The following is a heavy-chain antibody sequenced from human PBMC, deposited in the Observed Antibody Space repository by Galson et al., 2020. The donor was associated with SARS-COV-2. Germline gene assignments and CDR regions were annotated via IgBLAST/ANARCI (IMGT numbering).Heavy chain of an antibody. CDR2: IIPIFGTA. CDR1: GGTFSSYA. V-gene: IGHV1-69*13. J-gene: IGHJ6*03. D-gene: IGHD3-3*01. Sequence: SVKVSCKASGGTFSSYAISWVRQAPGQGLEWMGGIIPIFGTANYAQKFQGRVTITADESTSTAYMELRSLRSEDTAVYYCAKGGWVGSGSYMYYYYYMDGWAKGPRSPSP. CDR3: AKGGWVGSGSYMYYYYYMDG.